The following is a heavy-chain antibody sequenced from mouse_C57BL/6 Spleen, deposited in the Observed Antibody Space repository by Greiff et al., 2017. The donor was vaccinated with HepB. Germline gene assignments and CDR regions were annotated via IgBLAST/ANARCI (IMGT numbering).Heavy chain of an antibody. D-gene: IGHD1-1*01. J-gene: IGHJ3*01. Sequence: EVQLQQSGAELVRPGASVKLSCTASGFNIKDDYMHWVKQRPEQGLEWIGWIDPENGDTEYASKFQGKATITADTSSNTAYLQLSSLTAEATAVYYCTTGDTTEGFAYWGQGTLVTVSA. CDR1: GFNIKDDY. CDR3: TTGDTTEGFAY. V-gene: IGHV14-4*01. CDR2: IDPENGDT.